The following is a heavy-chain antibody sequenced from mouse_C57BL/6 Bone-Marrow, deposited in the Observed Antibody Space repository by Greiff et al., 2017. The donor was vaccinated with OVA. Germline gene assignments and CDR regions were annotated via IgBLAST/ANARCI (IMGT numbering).Heavy chain of an antibody. D-gene: IGHD1-1*01. V-gene: IGHV2-9-1*01. J-gene: IGHJ4*01. CDR1: GFSLTSYA. CDR3: ASPYYGSRGYAMDY. CDR2: IWTGGGT. Sequence: QVQLQQSGPGLVAPSQSLSITCTVSGFSLTSYAISWVRQPPGKGLEWLGVIWTGGGTNYNSALKSRLSISKDNSKSQVFLKMNSLQTDDTARYYCASPYYGSRGYAMDYWGQGTSVTVSS.